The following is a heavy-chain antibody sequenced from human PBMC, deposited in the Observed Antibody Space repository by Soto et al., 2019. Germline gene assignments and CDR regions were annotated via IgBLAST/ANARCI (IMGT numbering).Heavy chain of an antibody. D-gene: IGHD3-10*01. CDR3: ATLWFGEGNY. CDR1: GGSISSSSYY. J-gene: IGHJ4*02. CDR2: IYYSGST. V-gene: IGHV4-39*01. Sequence: QLQLQESGPGLVKPSETLSLTCTVSGGSISSSSYYWGWTRQPPGKGLEWIGSIYYSGSTYYNPSLTSRVTISVDTSKNQFSLKLSSVTAADTAVYYCATLWFGEGNYWGQGTLVTVSS.